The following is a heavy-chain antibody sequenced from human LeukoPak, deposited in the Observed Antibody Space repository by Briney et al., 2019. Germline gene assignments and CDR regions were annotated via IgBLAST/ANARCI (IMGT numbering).Heavy chain of an antibody. Sequence: GGSLRLSCAASAFIFSTYAMSWVRQAPGKGLEWVSAISGSTGRTYYADSVKGRFTISRDNSKNTLYLQMNNLRAEDTAVYYCAPRVVGSAPFDYWGQGTLVTVSS. V-gene: IGHV3-23*01. CDR2: ISGSTGRT. J-gene: IGHJ4*02. CDR3: APRVVGSAPFDY. D-gene: IGHD2-15*01. CDR1: AFIFSTYA.